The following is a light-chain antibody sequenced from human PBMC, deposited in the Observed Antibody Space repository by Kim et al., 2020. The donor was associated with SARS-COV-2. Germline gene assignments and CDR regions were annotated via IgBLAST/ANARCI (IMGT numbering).Light chain of an antibody. CDR1: QGISRS. J-gene: IGKJ4*01. CDR3: QQGKSFPLT. Sequence: ASVGDRVTITCRASQGISRSLAWYQQKPGKTPNLLIHGASSLQSGVPSRFSGGGSGTDFTLTITSLQPEDFATYYCQQGKSFPLTIGGGTKVDIK. CDR2: GAS. V-gene: IGKV1-12*01.